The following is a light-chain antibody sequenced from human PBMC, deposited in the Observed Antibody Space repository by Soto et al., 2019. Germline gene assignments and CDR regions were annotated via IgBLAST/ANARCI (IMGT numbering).Light chain of an antibody. CDR2: GAS. V-gene: IGKV3-20*01. CDR3: QQYGSSPWT. J-gene: IGKJ1*01. CDR1: QSVSSSY. Sequence: EIVLTQSPGTLSLSQGEGATLSCRASQSVSSSYFAWYQQKPGQAPRLLIYGASSRATGIPDRFSGSGSGTDCTLTISRLEPEDFAVYYCQQYGSSPWTFGQGTKVETK.